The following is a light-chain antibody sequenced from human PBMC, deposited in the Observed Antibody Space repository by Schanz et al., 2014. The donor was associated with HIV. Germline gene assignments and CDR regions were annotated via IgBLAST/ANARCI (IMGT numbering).Light chain of an antibody. V-gene: IGLV1-44*01. Sequence: QSVLTQPPSASGTPGQRVTISCSGSSSSIKTNTVNWFQQLPGTAPKLLIQADIQRPSGVPDRFSGSKSGTSASLAISGLQSEDEADYYCAAWDDSLNGWVFGGGTKLTVL. J-gene: IGLJ3*02. CDR1: SSSIKTNT. CDR2: ADI. CDR3: AAWDDSLNGWV.